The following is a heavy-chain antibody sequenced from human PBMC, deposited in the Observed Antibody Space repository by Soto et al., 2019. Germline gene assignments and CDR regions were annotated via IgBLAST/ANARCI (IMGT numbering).Heavy chain of an antibody. J-gene: IGHJ6*02. CDR2: ISGYNGNT. Sequence: ASVKVSCKTSGYTFTNFGLSWVRQAPGQGLEWMGWISGYNGNTNYAQKFQGRVTMATDTSTSTAYMEVRSLTSDDTAVYYCARDKGYGFGWSSSSGMDVWGQGTTVTVSS. D-gene: IGHD5-18*01. CDR1: GYTFTNFG. CDR3: ARDKGYGFGWSSSSGMDV. V-gene: IGHV1-18*01.